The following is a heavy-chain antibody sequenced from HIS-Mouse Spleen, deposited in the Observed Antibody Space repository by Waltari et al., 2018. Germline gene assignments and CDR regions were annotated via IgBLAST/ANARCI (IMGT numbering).Heavy chain of an antibody. CDR3: ARHYYYGSGSYYFDY. D-gene: IGHD3-10*01. CDR2: IYSGGST. Sequence: EVQLVETGGGLIQPGGSLRLPCAASGFPVRSTSLSWVRQAPGKGLEWVSGIYSGGSTYYADSVKGRFTISRDNSKNTLYLQMNSLRAEDTAVYYCARHYYYGSGSYYFDYWGQGTLVTVSS. CDR1: GFPVRSTS. V-gene: IGHV3-53*02. J-gene: IGHJ4*02.